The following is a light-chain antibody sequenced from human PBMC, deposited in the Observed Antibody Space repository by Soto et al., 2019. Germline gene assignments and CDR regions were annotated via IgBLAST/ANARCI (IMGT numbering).Light chain of an antibody. CDR3: SSYTSSSTLYV. J-gene: IGLJ1*01. V-gene: IGLV2-14*01. CDR1: SSDVGGYNY. CDR2: EVS. Sequence: QSALTQPASVSGSRGQSITISCTGTSSDVGGYNYVSWYQQHPGKAPKLMIFEVSSRPSGVSYRFSGSKSGNTASLTISGLQAEDEADYYCSSYTSSSTLYVFGSGTMVTVL.